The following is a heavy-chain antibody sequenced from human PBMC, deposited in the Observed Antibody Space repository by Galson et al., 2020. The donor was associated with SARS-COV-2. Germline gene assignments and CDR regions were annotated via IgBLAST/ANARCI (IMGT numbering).Heavy chain of an antibody. CDR2: IGGSSDVI. D-gene: IGHD6-19*01. V-gene: IGHV3-48*02. CDR3: AGWYIRF. Sequence: GESLKISCAASGFTFSTSYMSWVRQAPGKGLEWLSYIGGSSDVIKYADSVKGRFIISRDNAKNLLYLQMNSLRDEDTAVYYCAGWYIRFWGQGTLVTVSS. J-gene: IGHJ4*02. CDR1: GFTFSTSY.